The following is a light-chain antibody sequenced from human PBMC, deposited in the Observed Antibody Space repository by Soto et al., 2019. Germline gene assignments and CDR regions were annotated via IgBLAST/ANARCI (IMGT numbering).Light chain of an antibody. J-gene: IGKJ1*01. V-gene: IGKV3-20*01. CDR1: QSFSSNN. CDR2: AAS. CDR3: QQYGSSRWT. Sequence: EIVMTQSPASLFVSPGERATLSCRASQSFSSNNVAWYQLKPGQAPRLLIYAASTRASGVPGRFSGSGSGTDFTLTISRLEPEDFAVYYCQQYGSSRWTFGQGTKVDIK.